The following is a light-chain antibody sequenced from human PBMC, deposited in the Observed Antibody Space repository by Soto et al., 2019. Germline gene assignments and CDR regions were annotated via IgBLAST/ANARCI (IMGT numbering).Light chain of an antibody. V-gene: IGLV4-69*02. CDR3: QTWGTGPWV. CDR1: SGHNSYA. J-gene: IGLJ3*02. CDR2: INNDGSH. Sequence: QLVLTQSPAASASLGASVKLNCTLSSGHNSYAIAWHQQQPEKGPRYVMKINNDGSHIKGDGIPDRFSGSSSGAERYLTISSLQSEDEADYYCQTWGTGPWVFGGGTKLTVL.